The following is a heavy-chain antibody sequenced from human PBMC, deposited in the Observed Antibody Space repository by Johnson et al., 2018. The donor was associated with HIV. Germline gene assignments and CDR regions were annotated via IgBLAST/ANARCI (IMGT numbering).Heavy chain of an antibody. V-gene: IGHV3-20*04. Sequence: VQLVESGGGVVRHGGSLRLSCAASGFTFDDYGMSWVRQAPGKGLEWLSYISVTGSVIYYADSVKGRFTISRDNTKNSVYLQMNSPTAEDTAVYYCARESLTTSDAFDMWGQGTMVTVSS. CDR1: GFTFDDYG. D-gene: IGHD1-1*01. CDR2: ISVTGSVI. CDR3: ARESLTTSDAFDM. J-gene: IGHJ3*02.